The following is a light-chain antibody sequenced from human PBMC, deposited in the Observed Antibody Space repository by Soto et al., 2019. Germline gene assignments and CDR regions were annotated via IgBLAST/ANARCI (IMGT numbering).Light chain of an antibody. Sequence: EIVSTQSPATRSCGRVERATLSCMACQSVSSNLAWYQQRPGQARRLLIYGASTRATGIPARFSGSGSGTEFTLTICSLQSEDFAVYYCQQYNNWPLTFGGGTMLDI. CDR2: GAS. CDR3: QQYNNWPLT. CDR1: QSVSSN. J-gene: IGKJ4*01. V-gene: IGKV3-15*01.